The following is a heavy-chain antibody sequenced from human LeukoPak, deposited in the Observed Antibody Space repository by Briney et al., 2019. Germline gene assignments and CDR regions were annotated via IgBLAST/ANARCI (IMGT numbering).Heavy chain of an antibody. CDR2: ISYDGSNK. V-gene: IGHV3-30-3*01. J-gene: IGHJ4*02. CDR3: ARYVVPAAISRSTSGVFDY. CDR1: GFTFSSYA. D-gene: IGHD2-2*02. Sequence: GGSLRLSCAASGFTFSSYAMHWVRQAPGKGLEWVAVISYDGSNKYYADSVKGRFTISRDNSKNTLYLQMNSLRAEDTAVYYCARYVVPAAISRSTSGVFDYWGQGTLVTVSS.